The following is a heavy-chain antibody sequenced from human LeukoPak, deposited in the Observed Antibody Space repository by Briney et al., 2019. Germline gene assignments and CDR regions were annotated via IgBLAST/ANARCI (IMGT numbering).Heavy chain of an antibody. J-gene: IGHJ6*03. CDR3: ARDLSTVTDFHYYYYMDV. CDR2: INPNSGGT. V-gene: IGHV1-2*02. D-gene: IGHD4-17*01. CDR1: GYTFTGYY. Sequence: ASVKVSCKASGYTFTGYYMHWVRQAPGQGLEWMGWINPNSGGTNYAQKFQGRVTMTRDTSISTAYMELSRLRSDDTAVYYCARDLSTVTDFHYYYYMDVWGKGTAVTVSS.